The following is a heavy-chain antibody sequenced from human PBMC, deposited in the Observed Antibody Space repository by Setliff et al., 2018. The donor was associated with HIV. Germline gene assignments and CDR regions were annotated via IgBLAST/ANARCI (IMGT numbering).Heavy chain of an antibody. CDR2: IIPMFGTS. D-gene: IGHD3-3*01. J-gene: IGHJ4*02. Sequence: GASVKVSCKSSGGTSKTFALNWVRQAPGQGLEWMGRIIPMFGTSNYAQKFQSRITIVADKLTSASYMELSSLRAEDTAIYYCAKAWGSGYPSFESALMFDVWGQGTLVTVSS. CDR3: AKAWGSGYPSFESALMFDV. CDR1: GGTSKTFA. V-gene: IGHV1-69*06.